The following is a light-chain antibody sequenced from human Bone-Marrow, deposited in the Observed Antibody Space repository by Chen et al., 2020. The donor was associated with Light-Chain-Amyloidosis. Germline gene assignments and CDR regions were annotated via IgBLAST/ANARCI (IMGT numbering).Light chain of an antibody. Sequence: SSVLTHPSSVSVAPGQTPTIACGGNNTGSTSVHWYQQTPGQAPLLVVYDDSDRPSGIPERLSGSNSGNTATLTISRVEAGDEADYYCQVWDRSSDRPVFGGGTKLTVL. V-gene: IGLV3-21*02. CDR3: QVWDRSSDRPV. J-gene: IGLJ3*02. CDR2: DDS. CDR1: NTGSTS.